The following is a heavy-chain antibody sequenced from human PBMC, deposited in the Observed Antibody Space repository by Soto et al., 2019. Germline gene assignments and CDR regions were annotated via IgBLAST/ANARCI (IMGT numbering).Heavy chain of an antibody. V-gene: IGHV3-48*02. CDR2: ISSSTSIT. CDR1: GFTFSTYS. CDR3: ATDHYGSNTDALVY. Sequence: GGSLRLSCAAAGFTFSTYSLNWVRQAPGKGLEWVSFISSSTSITYHADSVKGRFVISRDNAKNSLYLQMNGLRDEDTAVYYCATDHYGSNTDALVYWGQGTLLKVSS. D-gene: IGHD4-17*01. J-gene: IGHJ4*02.